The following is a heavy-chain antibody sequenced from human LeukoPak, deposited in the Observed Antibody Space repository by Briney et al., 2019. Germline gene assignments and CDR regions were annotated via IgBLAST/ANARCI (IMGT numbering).Heavy chain of an antibody. CDR3: AREVLTGSYYIDY. D-gene: IGHD3-10*01. CDR1: GFTFEGYG. CDR2: ISSSDSTI. Sequence: AGGPLRLSCAASGFTFEGYGMSWVRQGPGKGLEWVSYISSSDSTIYYADSVKGRFTISRDNAKNSLYLQMNSLRDEDTAVYYCAREVLTGSYYIDYWGQGTLVTVSS. V-gene: IGHV3-48*02. J-gene: IGHJ4*02.